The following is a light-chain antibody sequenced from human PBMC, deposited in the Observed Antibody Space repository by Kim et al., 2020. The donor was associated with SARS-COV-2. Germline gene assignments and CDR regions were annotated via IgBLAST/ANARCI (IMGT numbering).Light chain of an antibody. CDR2: WAS. V-gene: IGKV4-1*01. Sequence: DIVMTQSPDSLAVSLGERATINCKSSQSVLYSSNNKNYLSWYQQKPGQPPKLLISWASTRESGVPDRFSGSGSGTDFTLTISSLQAEDVAVYYCQQYYSIPFTFGLGTRLEIK. CDR3: QQYYSIPFT. CDR1: QSVLYSSNNKNY. J-gene: IGKJ5*01.